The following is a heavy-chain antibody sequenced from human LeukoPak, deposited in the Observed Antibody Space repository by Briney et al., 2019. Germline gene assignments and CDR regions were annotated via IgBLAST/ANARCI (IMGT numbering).Heavy chain of an antibody. V-gene: IGHV4-34*01. D-gene: IGHD5-18*01. CDR3: AGGYSYGYDY. Sequence: SETLSLTCAVYGGSFSGYSWSWIRQPPGKGLEWIGEINHSGSTNYNPSLKSRVTISVDTSKNQFSLKLSSVTAADRAVYYCAGGYSYGYDYWGQGTLVTVSS. J-gene: IGHJ4*02. CDR1: GGSFSGYS. CDR2: INHSGST.